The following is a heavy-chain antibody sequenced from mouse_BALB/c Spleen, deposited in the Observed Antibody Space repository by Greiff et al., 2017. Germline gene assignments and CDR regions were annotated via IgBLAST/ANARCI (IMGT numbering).Heavy chain of an antibody. CDR3: ARDEGAFAY. J-gene: IGHJ3*01. Sequence: EVRGVESGGGLVKPGGSLKLSCAASGFTFSDYYMYWVRQTPEKRLEWVATISDGGSYTYYPDSVKGRFTISRDNAKNNLYLQMSSLKSEDTAMYYCARDEGAFAYWGQGTLVTVSA. CDR1: GFTFSDYY. CDR2: ISDGGSYT. V-gene: IGHV5-4*02.